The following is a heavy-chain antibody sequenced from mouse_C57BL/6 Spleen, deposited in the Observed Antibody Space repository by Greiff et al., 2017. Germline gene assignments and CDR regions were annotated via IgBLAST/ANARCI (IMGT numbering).Heavy chain of an antibody. CDR1: GFSLSTFGMG. CDR2: IWWDDDK. J-gene: IGHJ1*03. CDR3: ARITTYSNYEYFDV. Sequence: QVTLKECGPGILQPSQTLSLTCSFSGFSLSTFGMGVGWIRQPSGKGLEWLAHIWWDDDKYYNPALKSRLTISKDTSKNQVFLKIANVDTADTATYYCARITTYSNYEYFDVWGTGTTVTVSS. V-gene: IGHV8-8*01. D-gene: IGHD2-5*01.